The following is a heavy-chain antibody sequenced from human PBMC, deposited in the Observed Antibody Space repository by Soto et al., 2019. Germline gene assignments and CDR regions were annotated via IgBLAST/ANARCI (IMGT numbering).Heavy chain of an antibody. CDR1: GFTFTTAW. Sequence: GGSLRLSCAASGFTFTTAWINWVRQAPGKGLEWVAVIWYDGSNKYYADSVKGRFTISRDNSKNTLYLQMNSLRAEDTAVYYCARDRDDLGSDAFDIWGQGTMVTVSS. V-gene: IGHV3-33*08. CDR3: ARDRDDLGSDAFDI. CDR2: IWYDGSNK. D-gene: IGHD7-27*01. J-gene: IGHJ3*02.